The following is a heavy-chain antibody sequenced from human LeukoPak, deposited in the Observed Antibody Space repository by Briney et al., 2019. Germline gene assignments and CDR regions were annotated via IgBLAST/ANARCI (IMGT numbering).Heavy chain of an antibody. CDR2: INLIGTT. V-gene: IGHV4-34*01. CDR3: ARDGTPKVADGAGYYAMDV. D-gene: IGHD6-13*01. J-gene: IGHJ6*02. CDR1: GGSLSGYY. Sequence: PSETLSLTCAVSGGSLSGYYWSWIRQPPRKGLEWIGEINLIGTTNYNPSLKSRVTISSDTSRNQCSLNVSSVTATDTAVYYCARDGTPKVADGAGYYAMDVSGQGTTVTVSS.